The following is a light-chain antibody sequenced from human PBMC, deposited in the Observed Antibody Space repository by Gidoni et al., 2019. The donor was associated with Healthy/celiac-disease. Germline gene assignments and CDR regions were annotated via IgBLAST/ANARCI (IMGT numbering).Light chain of an antibody. J-gene: IGKJ1*01. Sequence: EIVLTQSPGTLSLSPGERATLSGRASQSVSSSYLAWYQQKPGQAPWLLIFGASSRATGIPDRFSGSGSGTDFTLTISRLEPEDFAVYYCQQYGSSRGTFXXXTKVEIK. CDR1: QSVSSSY. CDR2: GAS. V-gene: IGKV3-20*01. CDR3: QQYGSSRGT.